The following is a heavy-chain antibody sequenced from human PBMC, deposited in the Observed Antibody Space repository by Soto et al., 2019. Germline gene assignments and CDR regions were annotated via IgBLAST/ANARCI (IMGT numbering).Heavy chain of an antibody. V-gene: IGHV4-34*01. J-gene: IGHJ5*02. CDR3: ARAPGILTGWVWLDP. Sequence: QVQLQQWGAGLLKPSETLSLTCAVYGWCFSGYYWSWIRQPPGQGLEWIGEINHSGSTNYNPSLKCRVTIAVDTSKNQFSLKLSDVTAADTAVYYWARAPGILTGWVWLDPWGQGTLVTVSS. D-gene: IGHD3-9*01. CDR2: INHSGST. CDR1: GWCFSGYY.